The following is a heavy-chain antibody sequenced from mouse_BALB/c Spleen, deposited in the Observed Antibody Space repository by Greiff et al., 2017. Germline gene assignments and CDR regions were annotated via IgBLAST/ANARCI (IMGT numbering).Heavy chain of an antibody. D-gene: IGHD1-1*01. CDR1: GYTFTDYN. Sequence: EVQLQQSGPELVKPGASVKIPCKASGYTFTDYNMDWVKQSHGKSLEWIGDINPNNGGTIYNQKFKGKATLTVDKSSSTAYMELRSLTSEDTAVYYCARSREIYYYEYFDVWGAGTTVTVSS. CDR2: INPNNGGT. J-gene: IGHJ1*01. CDR3: ARSREIYYYEYFDV. V-gene: IGHV1-18*01.